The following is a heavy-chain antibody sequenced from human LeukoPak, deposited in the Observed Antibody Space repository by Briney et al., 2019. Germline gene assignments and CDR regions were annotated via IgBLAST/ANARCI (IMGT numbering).Heavy chain of an antibody. D-gene: IGHD6-13*01. CDR3: ARGVVAAAVTAWFDP. J-gene: IGHJ5*02. V-gene: IGHV4-39*07. CDR2: IYYSGST. CDR1: GGSISSSSYY. Sequence: SETLSLTCTVSGGSISSSSYYWGWIRQPPGKGLEWIGSIYYSGSTYYNPSLKSRVTISVDTSKNQFSLKLSSVTAADTAVYYCARGVVAAAVTAWFDPWGQGTLVTVSS.